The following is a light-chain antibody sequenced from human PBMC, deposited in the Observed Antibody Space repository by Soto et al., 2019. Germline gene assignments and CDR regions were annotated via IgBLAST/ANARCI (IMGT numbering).Light chain of an antibody. CDR3: QQAYTFPLT. J-gene: IGKJ4*01. V-gene: IGKV1-12*01. Sequence: DVQMTQSPSSVSASVGDRVTITCPASQGISKYLDWYQQKPGKAPNLLIYGASTLQSGVTSRFSGSGSGTDFTLTISSLHPEYSATYYCQQAYTFPLTFGGGTKVKIK. CDR1: QGISKY. CDR2: GAS.